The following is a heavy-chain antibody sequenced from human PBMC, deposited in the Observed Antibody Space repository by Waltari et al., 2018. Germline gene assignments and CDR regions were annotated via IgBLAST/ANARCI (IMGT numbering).Heavy chain of an antibody. CDR3: ARISGSYVDY. D-gene: IGHD1-26*01. Sequence: QLQLQESGPGLVKPSETLSLTCTVSGGSISSRSYYWGWIRQPPGKGLEWIGSIYYSGSTYYNPSLKSRVTISVDTSKNQFSLKLSSVTAADTAVYYCARISGSYVDYWGQGTLVTVSS. CDR1: GGSISSRSYY. J-gene: IGHJ4*02. CDR2: IYYSGST. V-gene: IGHV4-39*01.